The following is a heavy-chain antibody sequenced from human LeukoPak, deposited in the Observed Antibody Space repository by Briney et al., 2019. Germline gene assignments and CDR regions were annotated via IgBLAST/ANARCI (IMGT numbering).Heavy chain of an antibody. CDR1: GFTFSSYW. Sequence: GGSLRLSCAASGFTFSSYWMSWVRQAPGKGLEWVANIKQDGSEKYYVDSVKGRFTISRDNAKNSLYLQMNSLRAEDTAVYYCAKDRLTIFGVVDAFDIWGQGTMVTVSS. D-gene: IGHD3-3*01. J-gene: IGHJ3*02. CDR3: AKDRLTIFGVVDAFDI. CDR2: IKQDGSEK. V-gene: IGHV3-7*03.